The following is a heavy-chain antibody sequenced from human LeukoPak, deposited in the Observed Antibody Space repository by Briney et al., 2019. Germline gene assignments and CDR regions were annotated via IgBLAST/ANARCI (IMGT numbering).Heavy chain of an antibody. CDR3: ARVGDGYNYDYYYYYYMDV. D-gene: IGHD5-24*01. CDR1: GGSISSYY. CDR2: IYYTGYT. Sequence: SETLSPTCTVSGGSISSYYWNWIRQPPGKGLEWIGYIYYTGYTNYNPSLKSRVTISVGTSKKQFSLKLNSVTAADTAVYYCARVGDGYNYDYYYYYYMDVWGKGTTVTISS. V-gene: IGHV4-59*01. J-gene: IGHJ6*03.